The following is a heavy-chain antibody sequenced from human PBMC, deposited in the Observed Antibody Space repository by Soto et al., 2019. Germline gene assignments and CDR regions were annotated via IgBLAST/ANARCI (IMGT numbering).Heavy chain of an antibody. D-gene: IGHD3-3*01. CDR1: GGSISSSYW. CDR2: IYHSGST. Sequence: PSETLSLTCAVSGGSISSSYWWNWVRQPPGKGLEWIGKIYHSGSTNYTASLKNRVTISVDKSNNQFSLRLSSVTAADTAVYFCVTSLNYDFWRDGGRHYYFDYWGQGTLVTVSS. J-gene: IGHJ4*02. CDR3: VTSLNYDFWRDGGRHYYFDY. V-gene: IGHV4-4*02.